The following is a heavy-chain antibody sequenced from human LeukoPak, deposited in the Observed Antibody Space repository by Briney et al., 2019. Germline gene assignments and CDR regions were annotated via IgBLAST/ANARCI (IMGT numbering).Heavy chain of an antibody. CDR2: ISYDGNNK. D-gene: IGHD6-6*01. Sequence: GSLRLSCAASGFTFSNYGLHWVRQAPGKGLEWVAVISYDGNNKYYADSVKGRFTISRDNSKNTLYLQMNSLRAEDTAVYYCAKKYSSSSGWFDPWGQGTLATVSS. V-gene: IGHV3-30*18. CDR3: AKKYSSSSGWFDP. J-gene: IGHJ5*02. CDR1: GFTFSNYG.